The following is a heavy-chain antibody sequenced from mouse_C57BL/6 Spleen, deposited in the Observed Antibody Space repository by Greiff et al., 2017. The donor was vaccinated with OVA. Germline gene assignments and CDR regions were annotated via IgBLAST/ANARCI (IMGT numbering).Heavy chain of an antibody. Sequence: VPLQQSVTVLARPVASVTLSCQTSGYTFTSYWMHWVKQRPGQGLEWIGAIYPGNSDTSYNQKFKGKAKLTAVTSASTAYMELSSLTNEDSAVYYCTRGNWDVGDFDYWGQGTTLTVSS. J-gene: IGHJ2*01. V-gene: IGHV1-5*01. CDR2: IYPGNSDT. D-gene: IGHD4-1*01. CDR3: TRGNWDVGDFDY. CDR1: GYTFTSYW.